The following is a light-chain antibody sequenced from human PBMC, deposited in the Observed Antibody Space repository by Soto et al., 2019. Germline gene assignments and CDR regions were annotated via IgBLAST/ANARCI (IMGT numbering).Light chain of an antibody. Sequence: EIALTQSPGTLSLSPGERATLSCRASQSVSSSYLAWYQQKPGQAPRLLIYGASSRATGIPDRFSGSGPGTTFTLTTSRLEPEDFAVYYCQQYGSSLSVTFGQGTKVEIK. J-gene: IGKJ1*01. CDR1: QSVSSSY. V-gene: IGKV3-20*01. CDR3: QQYGSSLSVT. CDR2: GAS.